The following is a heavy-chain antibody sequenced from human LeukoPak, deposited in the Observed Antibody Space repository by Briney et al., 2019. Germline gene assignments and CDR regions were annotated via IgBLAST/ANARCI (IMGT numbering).Heavy chain of an antibody. D-gene: IGHD3-3*01. CDR2: IRSKAYGGTT. CDR3: TRDPPDSWFDP. V-gene: IGHV3-49*04. Sequence: GGSLRLSCTASGFTFGDYAMSWVRQAPGKGLEWVGFIRSKAYGGTTEYAASVKGRFTISRDDSKSIAYLQMNSLKTEDTAVYYCTRDPPDSWFDPWGQGTLVTVSS. CDR1: GFTFGDYA. J-gene: IGHJ5*02.